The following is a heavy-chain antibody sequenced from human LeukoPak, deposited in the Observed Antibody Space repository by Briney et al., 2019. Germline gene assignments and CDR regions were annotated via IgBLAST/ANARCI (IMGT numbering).Heavy chain of an antibody. D-gene: IGHD3-10*01. CDR1: GGSFSGYY. J-gene: IGHJ5*02. V-gene: IGHV4-34*01. CDR3: ARGSYDYGSGSYYWFDP. CDR2: IKHSGST. Sequence: PSETLSLTCAVYGGSFSGYYWNWIRRPPGKGLEWIGEIKHSGSTNYNPSLKSRVTISVDTSKNQFSLKLSSVTAADTAVYYCARGSYDYGSGSYYWFDPWGQGTLGTVSS.